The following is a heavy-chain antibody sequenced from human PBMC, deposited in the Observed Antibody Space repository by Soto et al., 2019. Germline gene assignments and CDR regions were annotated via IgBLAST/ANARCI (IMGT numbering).Heavy chain of an antibody. CDR1: GYSFTSLD. Sequence: ASLKVSCTASGYSFTSLDINWVRQTAGQGLEWMGWMEPSTGRTGYAQKFQGRVTMTRDTSINTAYMELTTLTSDDTAFYYCARGVSAGVDYWGQGTLVTVSS. J-gene: IGHJ4*02. V-gene: IGHV1-8*01. CDR3: ARGVSAGVDY. CDR2: MEPSTGRT. D-gene: IGHD1-26*01.